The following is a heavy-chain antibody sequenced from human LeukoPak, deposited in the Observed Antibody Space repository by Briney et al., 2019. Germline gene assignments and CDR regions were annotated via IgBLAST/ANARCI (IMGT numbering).Heavy chain of an antibody. CDR1: GYTFTSFY. Sequence: ASVKASCKASGYTFTSFYFTWVRQAPGQGLEWLGWISAYNGKTDYAQKVQGRVIMTTETSTSTASMELRSLTYGDTAVYWCARAVSDWPPYIDYWGQGTLVTVSS. CDR2: ISAYNGKT. J-gene: IGHJ4*02. V-gene: IGHV1-18*01. CDR3: ARAVSDWPPYIDY. D-gene: IGHD3-9*01.